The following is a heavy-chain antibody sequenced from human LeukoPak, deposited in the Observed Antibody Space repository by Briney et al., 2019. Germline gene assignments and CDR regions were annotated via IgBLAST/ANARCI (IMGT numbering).Heavy chain of an antibody. V-gene: IGHV4-39*01. CDR1: GGSISSSSYY. CDR3: ARQYCSSTSCYVRMAYYYYYMDV. J-gene: IGHJ6*03. CDR2: IYYSGST. D-gene: IGHD2-2*01. Sequence: SETLSLTCTVSGGSISSSSYYWGWIRQPPGKGLEWIGSIYYSGSTYYNPSLKSRVTISVDTSKNQFSLKLSSVTAADTAVYYCARQYCSSTSCYVRMAYYYYYMDVWGKGTTVTISS.